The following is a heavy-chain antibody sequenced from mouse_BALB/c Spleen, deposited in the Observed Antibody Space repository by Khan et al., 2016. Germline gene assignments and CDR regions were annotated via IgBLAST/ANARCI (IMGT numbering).Heavy chain of an antibody. CDR1: GYTFTDYS. V-gene: IGHV9-2-1*01. D-gene: IGHD1-1*01. Sequence: QIQLVQSGPELKKPGETVKISCKASGYTFTDYSMHWVKRAPGKGLKWMGWINTETGEPTYADDFKGRFAFSLETSASTAYLQIKNLKDDDTSAYCCAPRSYGSGCGFGSWGQGPALTVTS. CDR3: APRSYGSGCGFGS. J-gene: IGHJ2*01. CDR2: INTETGEP.